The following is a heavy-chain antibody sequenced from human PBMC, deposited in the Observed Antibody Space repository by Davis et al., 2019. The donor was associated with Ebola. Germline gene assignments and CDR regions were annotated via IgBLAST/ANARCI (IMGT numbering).Heavy chain of an antibody. CDR1: GFTFSSYA. J-gene: IGHJ4*02. D-gene: IGHD3-3*01. Sequence: HTGGSLRLSCAASGFTFSSYAMHWVRQAPGKGLVWVSRINSDGSSTSYADSVKGRFTISRDNAKNTLYLQMNSLRAEDTAVYYCARGNWELWNNYYAFESWGQGTLVTVSS. CDR3: ARGNWELWNNYYAFES. V-gene: IGHV3-74*01. CDR2: INSDGSST.